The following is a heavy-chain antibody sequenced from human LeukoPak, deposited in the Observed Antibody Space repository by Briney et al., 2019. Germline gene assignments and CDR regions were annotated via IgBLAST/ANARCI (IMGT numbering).Heavy chain of an antibody. D-gene: IGHD6-13*01. Sequence: SETLSLTCTVSGGSISSYYWSWIRQPAGKGLEWIGRIYTSGSTNYNPSLKSRVTMSVDTSKNQFSLKLSSVTAADTAVYYRAREFRWEQQLSNWFDPWGQGTLVTVSS. J-gene: IGHJ5*02. V-gene: IGHV4-4*07. CDR2: IYTSGST. CDR3: AREFRWEQQLSNWFDP. CDR1: GGSISSYY.